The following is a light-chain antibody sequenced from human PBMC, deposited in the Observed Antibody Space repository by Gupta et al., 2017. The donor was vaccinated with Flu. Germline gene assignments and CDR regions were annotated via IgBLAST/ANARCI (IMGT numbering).Light chain of an antibody. CDR1: QNIKNF. J-gene: IGKJ4*01. CDR3: LQSYTTALT. Sequence: DIQMTQSPSSLSASAGDRVMITCRASQNIKNFLKWLQQKPGKAPKVLIYSASNLQSGVPSRFSGSGSGTDFTLTISNLQPEDFATYYCLQSYTTALTFGGGTTVEI. CDR2: SAS. V-gene: IGKV1-39*01.